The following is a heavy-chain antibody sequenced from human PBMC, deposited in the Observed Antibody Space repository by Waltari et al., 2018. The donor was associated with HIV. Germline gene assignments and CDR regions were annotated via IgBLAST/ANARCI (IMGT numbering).Heavy chain of an antibody. J-gene: IGHJ4*02. V-gene: IGHV1-18*01. CDR2: ISAYNGNT. D-gene: IGHD3-22*01. CDR1: DYTFTSYG. Sequence: QVQLVQSGAEVTKPGASVKVSCKASDYTFTSYGISWVRTAPGQGLEWMGWISAYNGNTNYAQKLQGRVTMTTDTSTSTAYMELRSLRSDDTAVYYCARVVGYYDSSGSYFDYWGQGTLVTVSS. CDR3: ARVVGYYDSSGSYFDY.